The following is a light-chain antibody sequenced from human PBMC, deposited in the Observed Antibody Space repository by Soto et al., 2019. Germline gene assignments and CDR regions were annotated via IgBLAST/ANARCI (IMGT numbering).Light chain of an antibody. CDR2: GAS. J-gene: IGKJ4*01. V-gene: IGKV3-20*01. CDR3: QYYYESSP. Sequence: EIVLTQSPGTLSLSPGERATLSCTASQSVSTNQLAWYQQKPGQAPRLLIYGASSRATGIADRFSGSGSGTDFTLTISRLEPEDFAVYYCQYYYESSPFGRGTKVDIK. CDR1: QSVSTNQ.